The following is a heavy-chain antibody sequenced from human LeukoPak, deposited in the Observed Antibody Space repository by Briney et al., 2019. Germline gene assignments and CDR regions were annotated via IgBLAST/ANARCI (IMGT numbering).Heavy chain of an antibody. CDR1: GGSISSYY. J-gene: IGHJ5*02. V-gene: IGHV4-59*01. CDR2: IYYSGST. D-gene: IGHD3-10*01. CDR3: ARGGYYGSGNDFRFDP. Sequence: SETLSLNGDGCGGSISSYYWSWIQQPPGKGLEWIGYIYYSGSTNYKPSVKSRVTISVDTSKNQFSLKLSSVTAADTAVYYCARGGYYGSGNDFRFDPWGQGTLVTVSS.